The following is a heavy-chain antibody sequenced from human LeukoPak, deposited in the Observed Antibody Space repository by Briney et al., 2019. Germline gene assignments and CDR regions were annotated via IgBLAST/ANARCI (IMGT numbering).Heavy chain of an antibody. CDR2: ISGSGGST. CDR3: AKDPSRGIVGATNEGMDV. D-gene: IGHD1-26*01. J-gene: IGHJ6*02. CDR1: GFTFSSYA. Sequence: PGGSLRLSCAASGFTFSSYAMSWVRQAPGKGLEWVSAISGSGGSTYYADSVKGRFTISRDNSKNTLYLQMNSLRAEDTAVYYCAKDPSRGIVGATNEGMDVWGQGTTVTVSS. V-gene: IGHV3-23*01.